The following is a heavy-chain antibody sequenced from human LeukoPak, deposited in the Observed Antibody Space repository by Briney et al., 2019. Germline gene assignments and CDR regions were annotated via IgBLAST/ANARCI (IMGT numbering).Heavy chain of an antibody. CDR3: AKDGEAGIAAAGYYFDY. CDR1: GFTFSSYG. D-gene: IGHD6-13*01. V-gene: IGHV3-30*02. Sequence: GGSLRLSCAASGFTFSSYGMHWVRQTPGKGLEWVAFIRYDGSNKYYADSVKGRFTISRDNSKNTLYLQMNSLRAEDTAVYYCAKDGEAGIAAAGYYFDYWGQGTLVTVSS. CDR2: IRYDGSNK. J-gene: IGHJ4*02.